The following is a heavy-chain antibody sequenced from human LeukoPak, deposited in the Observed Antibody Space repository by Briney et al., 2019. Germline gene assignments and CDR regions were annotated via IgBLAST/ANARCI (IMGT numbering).Heavy chain of an antibody. CDR1: GGSISSSSYY. CDR3: ARERVWRYCGGDSCGWFDP. CDR2: IYYSGST. V-gene: IGHV4-39*07. Sequence: SETLSLTCTVSGGSISSSSYYWGWIRQPPGKGLEWIGSIYYSGSTNYNPSLKSRVTISVDTSKNQFSLKLSSVTAADTAVYYCARERVWRYCGGDSCGWFDPWGQGTLVTVSS. D-gene: IGHD2-21*02. J-gene: IGHJ5*02.